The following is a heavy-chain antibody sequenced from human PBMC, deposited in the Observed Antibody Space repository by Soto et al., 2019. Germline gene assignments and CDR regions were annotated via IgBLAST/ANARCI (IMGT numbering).Heavy chain of an antibody. D-gene: IGHD3-22*01. CDR1: GFIFSNYG. J-gene: IGHJ4*02. CDR2: ISYDGTNE. Sequence: GGSLRLSCAASGFIFSNYGMHWVRQAPGKGLEWVAIISYDGTNEYYADSVKGRFTISRDNSKSTLYLQMNSLRAEDTSIYYCAKDFNYYDSSGYLPDYWGQGTLVTVSS. V-gene: IGHV3-30*18. CDR3: AKDFNYYDSSGYLPDY.